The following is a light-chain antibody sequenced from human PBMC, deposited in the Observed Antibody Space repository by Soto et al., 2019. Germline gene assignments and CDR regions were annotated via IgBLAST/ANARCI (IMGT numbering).Light chain of an antibody. J-gene: IGKJ1*01. Sequence: DIQMTQSPSTLSASVGDTVTITCRASQTISGWLAWYQQRPGKAPNLLIFDASTLGSGVPSRFSGSGSGTTVTLTISSLQSDDFATYYCLQYNGYYRTFGQGTKVEIK. CDR2: DAS. V-gene: IGKV1-5*01. CDR1: QTISGW. CDR3: LQYNGYYRT.